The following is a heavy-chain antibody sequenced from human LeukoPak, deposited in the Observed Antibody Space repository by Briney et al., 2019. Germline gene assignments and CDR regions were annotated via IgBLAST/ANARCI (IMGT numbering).Heavy chain of an antibody. CDR2: ITSGGNT. CDR3: AKTKTSYTYYDFWSGYYTSPLFDY. CDR1: GFTFSINA. J-gene: IGHJ4*02. V-gene: IGHV3-23*01. D-gene: IGHD3-3*01. Sequence: PGGSLRLSCAASGFTFSINAMTWVRQAPGKGLEWVSVITSGGNTYYADSVKGWFIISRDNSKNTLYLQMNSLRAEDTAVYYCAKTKTSYTYYDFWSGYYTSPLFDYWGQGTLVTVSS.